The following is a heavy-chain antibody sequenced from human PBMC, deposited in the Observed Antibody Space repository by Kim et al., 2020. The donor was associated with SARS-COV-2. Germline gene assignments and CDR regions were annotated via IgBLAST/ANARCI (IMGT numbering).Heavy chain of an antibody. V-gene: IGHV4-59*09. Sequence: PNYNPALQRRGTISVDTSKNQFSLKLSSVTAADTAVYYCARGAHWFDPWGQGTLVTVSS. CDR3: ARGAHWFDP. J-gene: IGHJ5*02. CDR2: P.